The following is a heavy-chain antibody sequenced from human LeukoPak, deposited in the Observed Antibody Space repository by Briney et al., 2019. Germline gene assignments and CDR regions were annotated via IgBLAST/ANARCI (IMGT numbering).Heavy chain of an antibody. J-gene: IGHJ4*02. CDR1: GFTFSSYA. Sequence: GGSLRLSCAASGFTFSSYALSWVRQAPGKGLEWVSAISGSGGSTYYADSVKGRFTISRDNSKNTLYLQMNSLRAEDTAVYYCAKGYSGYDFSFDYWGQGTPGHRLL. D-gene: IGHD5-12*01. V-gene: IGHV3-23*01. CDR3: AKGYSGYDFSFDY. CDR2: ISGSGGST.